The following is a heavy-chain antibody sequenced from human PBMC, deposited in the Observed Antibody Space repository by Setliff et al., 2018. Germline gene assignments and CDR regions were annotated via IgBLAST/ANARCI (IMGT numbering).Heavy chain of an antibody. Sequence: PSETLSLTCAVYGESFSGHYWSWIRQPPGKGLEWIGEINHSGSTNYNPSLKSRVTISVDTSKNQFSLKLSSVAAADTALYYCARSPSSGAYWNPRPFYSDYWARGTLVTVSS. J-gene: IGHJ4*02. D-gene: IGHD1-26*01. CDR1: GESFSGHY. CDR2: INHSGST. CDR3: ARSPSSGAYWNPRPFYSDY. V-gene: IGHV4-34*01.